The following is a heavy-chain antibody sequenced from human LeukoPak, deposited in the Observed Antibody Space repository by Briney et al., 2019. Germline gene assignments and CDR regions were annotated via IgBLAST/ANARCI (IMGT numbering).Heavy chain of an antibody. CDR3: ARDIAVAGIY. V-gene: IGHV3-30-3*01. D-gene: IGHD6-19*01. J-gene: IGHJ4*02. CDR1: GFTFSSYA. Sequence: GGSLRLSCAASGFTFSSYAMHWVRQAPGKGLEWVAVISYDGSNKYYADSVKGRFTISRDNSKNTLYLQKNSLRAEDTAVYYCARDIAVAGIYWGQGTLVTVSS. CDR2: ISYDGSNK.